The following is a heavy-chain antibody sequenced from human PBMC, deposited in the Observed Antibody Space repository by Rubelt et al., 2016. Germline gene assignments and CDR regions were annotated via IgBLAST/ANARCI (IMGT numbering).Heavy chain of an antibody. Sequence: QVQLQESGPGLVKPSETLSLTCTVSGGSISSYYWRWIRQPPGKGLEWIGSIYYSGSTYYNPSLKSRVTISVDTSKNQFSLKLSSVTAADTAVYYCARGYFDYWGQGTPVTVSS. CDR2: IYYSGST. J-gene: IGHJ4*02. V-gene: IGHV4-59*12. CDR1: GGSISSYY. CDR3: ARGYFDY.